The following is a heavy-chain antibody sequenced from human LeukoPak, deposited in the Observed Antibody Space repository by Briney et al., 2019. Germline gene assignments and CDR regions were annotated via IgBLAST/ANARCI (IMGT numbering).Heavy chain of an antibody. CDR2: IYHSGST. Sequence: SGTLSLTCAVSGGSISSSNWGSGVRQPPGKGLEWIGEIYHSGSTNYNPSLKSRVTISVDKSKNQFSLKLSSVTAADTAVYYCARVDYGSGSPPLYGMDVWGKGTTVTVSS. CDR3: ARVDYGSGSPPLYGMDV. V-gene: IGHV4-4*02. J-gene: IGHJ6*04. D-gene: IGHD3-10*01. CDR1: GGSISSSNW.